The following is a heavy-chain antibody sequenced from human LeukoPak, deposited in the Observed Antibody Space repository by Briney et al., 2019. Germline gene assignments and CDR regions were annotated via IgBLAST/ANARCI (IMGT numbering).Heavy chain of an antibody. Sequence: QPGGSLRLSCAASGFTFSSYSMNWVRQAPGEGLEWVSYISSSSSTIYYADSVKGRFTISRDNAKNSLYLQMNSLRAEDTAVYYCARQREYTYGYVDYWGQGTLVTVSS. V-gene: IGHV3-48*04. CDR3: ARQREYTYGYVDY. CDR1: GFTFSSYS. J-gene: IGHJ4*02. CDR2: ISSSSSTI. D-gene: IGHD5-18*01.